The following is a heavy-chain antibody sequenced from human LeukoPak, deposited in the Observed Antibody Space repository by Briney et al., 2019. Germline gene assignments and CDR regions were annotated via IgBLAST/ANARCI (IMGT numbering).Heavy chain of an antibody. D-gene: IGHD6-6*01. V-gene: IGHV3-21*01. CDR1: GFSFSSYT. CDR3: ARDSVSFSSSSWTDY. Sequence: GGSLRLSRAGSGFSFSSYTMNWVRQAPGKGLEWVSSITSSYSYIYYADSVKGRFTISRDNARNSLYLQMTSLRAEDTAVYYCARDSVSFSSSSWTDYWGQGTLVTVSS. J-gene: IGHJ4*02. CDR2: ITSSYSYI.